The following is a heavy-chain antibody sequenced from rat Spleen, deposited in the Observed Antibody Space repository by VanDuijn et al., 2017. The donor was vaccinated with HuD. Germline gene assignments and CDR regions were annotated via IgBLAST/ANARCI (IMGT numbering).Heavy chain of an antibody. CDR3: VRLYNNHGYWYFDL. J-gene: IGHJ1*01. Sequence: EVQLVESGGGLVQPGRSLKLSCAASGFTFSDFYMAWVRQAPKKGLEWVASIKFEDFTPYYGDSVMGRFTISRDDGESTLYLQMNSQRSEDMATYYCVRLYNNHGYWYFDLWGPGTMVTVSS. V-gene: IGHV5-22*01. CDR2: IKFEDFTP. CDR1: GFTFSDFY. D-gene: IGHD1-5*01.